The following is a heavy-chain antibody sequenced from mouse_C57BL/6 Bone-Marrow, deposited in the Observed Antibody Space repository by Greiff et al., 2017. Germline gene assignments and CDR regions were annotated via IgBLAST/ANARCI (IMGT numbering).Heavy chain of an antibody. CDR3: ARSLGRIDY. J-gene: IGHJ2*01. CDR1: GYTFTSYT. Sequence: QVQLKQSGAELARPGASVKMSCKASGYTFTSYTMHWVKQRPGQGLEWIGYINPSSGYTKYNQKFKDKATLTADKSSSTAYMQLSSRTSEDSAVYYCARSLGRIDYWGQGTTLTVSS. CDR2: INPSSGYT. D-gene: IGHD4-1*01. V-gene: IGHV1-4*01.